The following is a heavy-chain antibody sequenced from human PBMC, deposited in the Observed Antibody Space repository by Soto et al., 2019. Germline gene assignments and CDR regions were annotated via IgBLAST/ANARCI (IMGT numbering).Heavy chain of an antibody. J-gene: IGHJ4*02. CDR2: IKSRGDGGTP. V-gene: IGHV3-15*07. Sequence: EVQLVESGGGLAKPGGSLRLSCAASGFTFSNAWMNWVRQAPGKGLEWVGRIKSRGDGGTPDYAAPLKGRFTISKDDSKNTLYLQMNSLKTEDTAVYYCTYGSGVWGGQGTLVTVSS. D-gene: IGHD3-10*01. CDR1: GFTFSNAW. CDR3: TYGSGVW.